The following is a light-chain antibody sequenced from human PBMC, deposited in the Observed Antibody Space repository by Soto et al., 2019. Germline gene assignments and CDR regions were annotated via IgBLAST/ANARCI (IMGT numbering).Light chain of an antibody. J-gene: IGLJ1*01. V-gene: IGLV2-14*01. CDR1: SSDVGSYTY. CDR3: SSYTISSTYV. Sequence: QSALTPPASVSGSPGQSIAISCNGTSSDVGSYTYVSWYQQHPGKAPKLMIFDVSNRPSGVSDRFSGSKSGNTASLTISGLQADDEADYYCSSYTISSTYVFGTGTKVTVL. CDR2: DVS.